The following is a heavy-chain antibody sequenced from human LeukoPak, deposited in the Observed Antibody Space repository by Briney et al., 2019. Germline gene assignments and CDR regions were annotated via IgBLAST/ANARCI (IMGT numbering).Heavy chain of an antibody. CDR3: AKAIWVAATSSWFCLDY. V-gene: IGHV3-11*04. CDR1: GFTFSDYY. CDR2: ISSSNALI. Sequence: GGSLRLSCEASGFTFSDYYMSWIRQAPGKGLEWVSHISSSNALIQYADSVKGRFTISRDNAKNSLYLQMNSLRPEDTAVYYCAKAIWVAATSSWFCLDYWGQGTLVTVSS. D-gene: IGHD3-10*01. J-gene: IGHJ4*02.